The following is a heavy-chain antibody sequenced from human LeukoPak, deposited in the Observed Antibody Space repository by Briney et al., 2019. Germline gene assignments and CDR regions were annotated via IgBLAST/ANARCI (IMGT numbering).Heavy chain of an antibody. D-gene: IGHD5-24*01. CDR1: GFTFSSYA. V-gene: IGHV3-30*04. Sequence: PGGSLRLSCAASGFTFSSYAMHWVRQAPGKGLEWVAVMSYDGSNKYYADSVKGRFTISRDNSKNTLYLQMNSLRAEDTAVYYCARTFGVGYNFYYFDYWGQGTLVTVSS. CDR3: ARTFGVGYNFYYFDY. CDR2: MSYDGSNK. J-gene: IGHJ4*02.